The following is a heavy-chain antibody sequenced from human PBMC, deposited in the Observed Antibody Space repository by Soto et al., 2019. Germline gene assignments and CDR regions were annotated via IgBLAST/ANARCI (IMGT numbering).Heavy chain of an antibody. Sequence: EVQLVGSGGGLVQPGGSLRLSCAASGFTFSSYSMNWVRQAPGKGLEWVSYISSSSSTIYYADSVKGRFTISRDNAKNSLYLQMNSLRDEDTAVYYCARSCDAQVCYYYDSSVYGMDVWGQGTTVTVSS. J-gene: IGHJ6*02. CDR1: GFTFSSYS. CDR2: ISSSSSTI. CDR3: ARSCDAQVCYYYDSSVYGMDV. D-gene: IGHD3-22*01. V-gene: IGHV3-48*02.